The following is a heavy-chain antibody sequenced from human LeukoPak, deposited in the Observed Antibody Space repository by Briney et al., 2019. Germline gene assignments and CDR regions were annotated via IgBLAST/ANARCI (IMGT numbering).Heavy chain of an antibody. D-gene: IGHD6-19*01. J-gene: IGHJ4*02. CDR1: GFTIINNA. CDR3: AKTLYSSGWYGDY. Sequence: GGSLRLSCAASGFTIINNAMSWVRQAPGKGLEWVSVISGSGGSTYYADSVKGRFTISRDNSKNTLYLQMNSLRAEDTAVYYCAKTLYSSGWYGDYWGQGTLVTVSS. CDR2: ISGSGGST. V-gene: IGHV3-23*01.